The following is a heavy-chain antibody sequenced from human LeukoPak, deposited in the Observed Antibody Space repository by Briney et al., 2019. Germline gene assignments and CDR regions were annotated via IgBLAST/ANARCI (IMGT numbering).Heavy chain of an antibody. Sequence: GGSLRLSCAASGFPFSNYALTWVRQGPGKGLERVSGLSGSGISTYYADSVKGRFTISRDNSKNTLYLQMNSLRAEDTAVHYCAKDRAPAAGDDAFDIWGQGTMVTVSS. CDR1: GFPFSNYA. CDR2: LSGSGIST. J-gene: IGHJ3*02. V-gene: IGHV3-23*01. CDR3: AKDRAPAAGDDAFDI. D-gene: IGHD2-2*01.